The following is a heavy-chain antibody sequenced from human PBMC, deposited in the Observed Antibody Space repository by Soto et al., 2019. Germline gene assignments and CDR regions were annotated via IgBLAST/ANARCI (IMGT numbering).Heavy chain of an antibody. V-gene: IGHV3-30-3*01. D-gene: IGHD5-12*01. J-gene: IGHJ4*02. CDR1: GFTFSNNA. Sequence: QVQLVESGGGVVQPGRSLRLSCAASGFTFSNNAMHWVRQAPGKGLEWVAVISFDGSNKYYADSVKGRFTISRDNSKNPLYLEMHGLRAEDTAVYYGVAPGGYVTTRPEYYFAYWGQGTLVTVSS. CDR3: VAPGGYVTTRPEYYFAY. CDR2: ISFDGSNK.